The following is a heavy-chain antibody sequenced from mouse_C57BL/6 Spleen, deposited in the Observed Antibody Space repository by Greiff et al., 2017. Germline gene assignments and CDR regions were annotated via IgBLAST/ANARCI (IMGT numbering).Heavy chain of an antibody. CDR2: IDPSDSYT. V-gene: IGHV1-59*01. J-gene: IGHJ4*01. D-gene: IGHD2-14*01. CDR1: GYTFTSYW. CDR3: ARVLSMDY. Sequence: VKLMESGAELVRPGTSVKLSCKASGYTFTSYWMHWVKQRPGQGLEWIGVIDPSDSYTNYNQKFKGKATLTVDTSSSTAYMQLSSLTSEDSAVYYCARVLSMDYWGQGTSVTVSS.